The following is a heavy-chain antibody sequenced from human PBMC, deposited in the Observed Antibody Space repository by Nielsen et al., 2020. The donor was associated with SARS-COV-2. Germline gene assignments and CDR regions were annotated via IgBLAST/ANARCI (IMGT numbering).Heavy chain of an antibody. CDR1: GGSISSGGYY. CDR3: ARAPDYDILTGDYPDAFDI. J-gene: IGHJ3*02. V-gene: IGHV4-31*03. Sequence: SETLSLTCSVSGGSISSGGYYWTWIRQFPGKGLEWLGNIYYSGSPTYNPSLKSRISISVATARNQFSLKLSSVTAADTAVYYCARAPDYDILTGDYPDAFDIWGQGTKVTVSS. CDR2: IYYSGSP. D-gene: IGHD3-9*01.